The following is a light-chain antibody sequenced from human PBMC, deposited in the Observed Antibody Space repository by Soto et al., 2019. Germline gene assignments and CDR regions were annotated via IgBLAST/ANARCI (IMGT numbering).Light chain of an antibody. V-gene: IGLV2-11*01. J-gene: IGLJ1*01. CDR2: DVS. CDR3: CSYAGSPRYV. Sequence: QSALTQPRSVSGSLGQSVTISCTGTSSDVGTYNYVSWYQQHPGKAPQVMLYDVSERPSGVPDRFSGSKSGNTASLTISGLQAEDVADYYCCSYAGSPRYVLGTGTKVTVL. CDR1: SSDVGTYNY.